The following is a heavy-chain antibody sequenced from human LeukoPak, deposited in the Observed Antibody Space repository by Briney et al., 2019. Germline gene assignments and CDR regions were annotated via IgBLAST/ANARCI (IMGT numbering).Heavy chain of an antibody. D-gene: IGHD2-21*02. J-gene: IGHJ4*02. CDR3: ARGCGRAHCPYFFDY. V-gene: IGHV3-7*01. Sequence: GGSLRLSCAASGFTFSTYWMSWVRQAPGKGLEWVATIRQGGIETHYVDSVKGRFIISRDNSKNSLYLQMSSLRVEDTAVYYCARGCGRAHCPYFFDYWGQGTLVPVSS. CDR1: GFTFSTYW. CDR2: IRQGGIET.